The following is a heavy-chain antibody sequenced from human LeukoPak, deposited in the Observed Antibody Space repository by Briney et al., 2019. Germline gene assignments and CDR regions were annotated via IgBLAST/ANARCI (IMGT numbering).Heavy chain of an antibody. Sequence: PSETLSPTCIVSGDSINSFYWSWIRRPPGKGLEWIGYISYSGSTNYNPSLKSRVTIAVDTSRNQFSLRLDSVTAADTAVYYCARWSLHSSGWYFDSWGQGTLVTVSS. V-gene: IGHV4-59*01. J-gene: IGHJ4*02. CDR1: GDSINSFY. D-gene: IGHD3-22*01. CDR3: ARWSLHSSGWYFDS. CDR2: ISYSGST.